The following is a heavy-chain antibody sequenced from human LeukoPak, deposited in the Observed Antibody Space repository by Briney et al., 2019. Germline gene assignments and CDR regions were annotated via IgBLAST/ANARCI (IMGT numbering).Heavy chain of an antibody. CDR2: INPNSGGT. Sequence: ASVKASCKASGYTFTGDYMHWVRQAPGQGLEWMGWINPNSGGTNCAQKFQGRVTMTRDTSISTAYMELSRLRSDDTAVYYCARVRRSGSYPSYWGQGTLVTVSS. CDR3: ARVRRSGSYPSY. J-gene: IGHJ4*02. CDR1: GYTFTGDY. D-gene: IGHD1-26*01. V-gene: IGHV1-2*02.